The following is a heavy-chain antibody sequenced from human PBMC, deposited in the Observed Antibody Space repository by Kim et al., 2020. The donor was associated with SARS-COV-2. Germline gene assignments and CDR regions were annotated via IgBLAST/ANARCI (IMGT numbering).Heavy chain of an antibody. CDR2: IWYDGSNK. V-gene: IGHV3-33*08. CDR1: GFTFSSYG. CDR3: ASNLGPGGYYYYGMDV. J-gene: IGHJ6*02. Sequence: CAASGFTFSSYGMHWVRQAPGKGLEWVAVIWYDGSNKYYADSVKGRFTISRDNSKNTLYLQMNSLRAEDTAVYYCASNLGPGGYYYYGMDVWGQGTKVTV. D-gene: IGHD7-27*01.